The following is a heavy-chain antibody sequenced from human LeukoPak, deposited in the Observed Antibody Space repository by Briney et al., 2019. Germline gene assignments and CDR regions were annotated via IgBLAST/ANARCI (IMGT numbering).Heavy chain of an antibody. D-gene: IGHD3-10*01. J-gene: IGHJ4*02. Sequence: GGFLRLSCAASGFTFSSYGMHWVRQAPGKGLEWVAFIRYDGSNKYYADSVKGRFTISRDNSKNTLYLQMNSLRAEDTAVYYCARAKPKNMVRGLIMRRESRYYFDYWGQGTLVTVSS. CDR2: IRYDGSNK. V-gene: IGHV3-30*02. CDR3: ARAKPKNMVRGLIMRRESRYYFDY. CDR1: GFTFSSYG.